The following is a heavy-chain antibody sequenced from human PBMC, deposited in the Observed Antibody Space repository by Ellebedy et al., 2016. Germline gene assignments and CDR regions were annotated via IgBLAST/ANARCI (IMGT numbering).Heavy chain of an antibody. D-gene: IGHD3-10*01. CDR1: GFTFSSYW. V-gene: IGHV3-74*01. Sequence: GGSLRLSXAASGFTFSSYWMHWVRQVPGKGLVWVSRISSDGSSTSYADSVKGRFTISRDNAKNTLYLQMNSLRAEDTAVYHCARGGTSGALDIWGQGTMVTVSS. CDR2: ISSDGSST. J-gene: IGHJ3*02. CDR3: ARGGTSGALDI.